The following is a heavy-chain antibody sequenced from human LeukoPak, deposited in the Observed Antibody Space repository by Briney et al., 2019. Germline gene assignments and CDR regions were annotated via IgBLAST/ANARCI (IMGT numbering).Heavy chain of an antibody. V-gene: IGHV1-69*13. J-gene: IGHJ4*02. D-gene: IGHD3-10*01. Sequence: GASVKVSCKASGGTFSSYAISWVRQAPGQGLEWMGGIIPIFGTANYAQKFQGRVTITADESTSTAHMELSSLRSEDTAVYYCARDSGGITMVRGPPSYWGQGTLVTVSS. CDR2: IIPIFGTA. CDR1: GGTFSSYA. CDR3: ARDSGGITMVRGPPSY.